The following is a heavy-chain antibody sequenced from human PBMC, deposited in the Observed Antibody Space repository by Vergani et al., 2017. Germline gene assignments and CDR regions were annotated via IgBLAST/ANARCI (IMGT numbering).Heavy chain of an antibody. CDR3: ARALYGIAAAGGFDY. J-gene: IGHJ4*02. V-gene: IGHV4-39*07. CDR1: GGSISSSSYY. D-gene: IGHD6-13*01. CDR2: IYYSGST. Sequence: QLQLQESGPGLVKPSETLSLTCTVSGGSISSSSYYWGWIRQPPGKGLEWIGSIYYSGSTYYNPSLKSRVTISVDTSKNQFSLKLSSVTAADTAVYYCARALYGIAAAGGFDYWGQGTLVTVSS.